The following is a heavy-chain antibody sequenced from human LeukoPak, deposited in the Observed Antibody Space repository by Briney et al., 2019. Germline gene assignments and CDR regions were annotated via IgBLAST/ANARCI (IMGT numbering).Heavy chain of an antibody. CDR3: ARDYRQWLVPYYYGMDV. Sequence: ASVKVSCKASGYTFTSYAMHWVRQAPGQRLEWMGWINAGNGNTKYSQKFQGRVTITRDTSASTAYMELSSLRSEDTAVYYCARDYRQWLVPYYYGMDVWGHGTTVTVSS. V-gene: IGHV1-3*01. D-gene: IGHD6-19*01. CDR1: GYTFTSYA. J-gene: IGHJ6*02. CDR2: INAGNGNT.